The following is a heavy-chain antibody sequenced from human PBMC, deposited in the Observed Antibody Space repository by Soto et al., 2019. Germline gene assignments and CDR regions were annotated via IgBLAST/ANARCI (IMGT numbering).Heavy chain of an antibody. J-gene: IGHJ4*02. D-gene: IGHD3-16*02. CDR1: GFKFSNYW. CDR2: IKHDTSEA. Sequence: EVQLVESGGTLVQPGRSLRLSSAASGFKFSNYWMSWVRQAPGKGLEWVGNIKHDTSEAHYADSVKGRFTITRDNIKNFLFLQMNGLRADDTASYYCARDGLLFSGPYRPSRFDYWGLGTLVTVSS. CDR3: ARDGLLFSGPYRPSRFDY. V-gene: IGHV3-7*03.